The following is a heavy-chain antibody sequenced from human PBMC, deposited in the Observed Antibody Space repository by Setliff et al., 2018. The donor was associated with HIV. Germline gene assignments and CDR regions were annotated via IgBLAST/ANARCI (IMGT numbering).Heavy chain of an antibody. V-gene: IGHV4-59*11. Sequence: SETLSLTCTVSNGSISSHYWSWIRQPPGKGLEWIGNMYYSGSTNYNPSLKSRVTISVDRSQNHFSLKLSSVTAADTAVYYCARVETTVRGATYAMDVWGQGTTVTVSS. CDR1: NGSISSHY. CDR2: MYYSGST. D-gene: IGHD3-10*01. CDR3: ARVETTVRGATYAMDV. J-gene: IGHJ6*02.